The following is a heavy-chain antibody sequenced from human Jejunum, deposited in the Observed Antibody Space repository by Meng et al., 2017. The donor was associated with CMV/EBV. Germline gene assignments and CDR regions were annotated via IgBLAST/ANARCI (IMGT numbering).Heavy chain of an antibody. CDR1: GGSFSSYY. V-gene: IGHV4-34*01. Sequence: QVQLQQWGAGLLKPSETLSLTCGVYGGSFSSYYWSWNRQPPGKGLEWIAEINHSGSTNYNPSLKSRVTISLDTSNSHFSLKLTSVTAADTAVYFCARGGGDPIRGVLPFNYWGQGTLVTVSS. CDR3: ARGGGDPIRGVLPFNY. J-gene: IGHJ4*02. D-gene: IGHD2-21*01. CDR2: INHSGST.